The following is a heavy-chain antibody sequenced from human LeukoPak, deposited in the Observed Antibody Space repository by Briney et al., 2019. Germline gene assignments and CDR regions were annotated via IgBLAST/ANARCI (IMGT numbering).Heavy chain of an antibody. Sequence: GGSLRHSCAASGFPVTTKDMTRIPQAPGKGLEWVSVTYSVGRAFFADFVNGRFSISRDQSQNTLYLQMNSLRANDTAVYYCARAGDRGSHIDFWGQGTLVTVSS. V-gene: IGHV3-66*01. D-gene: IGHD1-26*01. CDR3: ARAGDRGSHIDF. J-gene: IGHJ4*02. CDR2: TYSVGRA. CDR1: GFPVTTKD.